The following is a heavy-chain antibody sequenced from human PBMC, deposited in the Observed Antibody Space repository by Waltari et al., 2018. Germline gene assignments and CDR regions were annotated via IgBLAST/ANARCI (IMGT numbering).Heavy chain of an antibody. D-gene: IGHD3-3*01. CDR2: IYHSGST. CDR1: GYSISSGYY. CDR3: ARHFPPLEWLLYFDY. V-gene: IGHV4-38-2*01. Sequence: QVQLQESGPGLVKPSETLSLTCAVPGYSISSGYYWGWIRQPPGKGLEWIGSIYHSGSTYYNPSLKSRVTISVDTSKNQFSLKLSSVTAADTAVYYCARHFPPLEWLLYFDYWGQGTLVTVSS. J-gene: IGHJ4*02.